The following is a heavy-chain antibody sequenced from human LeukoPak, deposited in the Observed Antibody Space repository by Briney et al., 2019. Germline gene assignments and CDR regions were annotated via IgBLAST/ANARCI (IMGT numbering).Heavy chain of an antibody. CDR3: ATGSTAVAGTKY. V-gene: IGHV3-23*01. CDR2: ISRSGDIT. Sequence: PGGSLRLSCAASGFTFSTYGMNWVRQAPGKGLEWVSTISRSGDITYYADSVKGRFTISRDNSKNTLYLQMSSLRAEDTAIYYCATGSTAVAGTKYWGQGILVTVSS. D-gene: IGHD6-19*01. J-gene: IGHJ4*02. CDR1: GFTFSTYG.